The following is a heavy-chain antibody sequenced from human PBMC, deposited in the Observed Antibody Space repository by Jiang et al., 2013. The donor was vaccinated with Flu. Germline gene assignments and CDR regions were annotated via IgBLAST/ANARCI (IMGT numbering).Heavy chain of an antibody. Sequence: GAEVKKPGESLRISCRGSGYTFNTYWIGWVRQMPGKGLEWMGTIFPADSDIRYNPSFQGQVTISVDKSISTAYLQWSSLKATDTAMYYCAKSLRVMVGDQGYFMVMDVWGQGTTVTVSS. V-gene: IGHV5-51*01. J-gene: IGHJ6*02. CDR2: IFPADSDI. CDR3: AKSLRVMVGDQGYFMVMDV. D-gene: IGHD2-8*01. CDR1: GYTFNTYW.